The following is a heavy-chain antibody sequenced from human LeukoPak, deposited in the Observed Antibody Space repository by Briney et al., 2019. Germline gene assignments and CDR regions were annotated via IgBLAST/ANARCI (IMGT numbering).Heavy chain of an antibody. CDR3: ARGLGGTGDH. D-gene: IGHD3-10*01. CDR2: LNSDGSST. Sequence: PGGSLRLSCAASGFTFSDYWMHWVRQAPGKGLVWVSRLNSDGSSTIYADSVKGRFTISRDNAKNTLYLQMNSLRAEDTAVYYCARGLGGTGDHWGQGTLVTVSS. V-gene: IGHV3-74*01. J-gene: IGHJ4*02. CDR1: GFTFSDYW.